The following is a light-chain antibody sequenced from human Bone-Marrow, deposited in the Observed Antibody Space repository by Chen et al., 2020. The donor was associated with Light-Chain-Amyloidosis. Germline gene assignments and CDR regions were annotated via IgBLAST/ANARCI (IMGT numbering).Light chain of an antibody. CDR2: DDS. V-gene: IGLV3-21*02. J-gene: IGLJ3*02. CDR1: NIGSTS. Sequence: SNVLTHPSSVPVAPGQTATIACGGNNIGSTSVHWYQQTPGQAPLLVVYDDSDRPSGIPERLSGSNSGNTATLTISRVEAGDEADYYCQVWDRSSDRPVFGGGTKLTVL. CDR3: QVWDRSSDRPV.